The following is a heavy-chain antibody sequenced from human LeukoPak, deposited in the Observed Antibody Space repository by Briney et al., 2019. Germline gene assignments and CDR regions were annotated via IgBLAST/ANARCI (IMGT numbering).Heavy chain of an antibody. CDR1: GGSISSYY. CDR2: IYYTGST. D-gene: IGHD3-16*01. V-gene: IGHV4-59*01. CDR3: ARIWQGLVFDP. Sequence: PSETLSLTCTVSGGSISSYYWSWIRQPPGKGLEWIGYIYYTGSTHYNPSLKSRVTISVDTSKNQFSLKLSSVTAADTAVYYCARIWQGLVFDPWGQGTLVTVSS. J-gene: IGHJ5*02.